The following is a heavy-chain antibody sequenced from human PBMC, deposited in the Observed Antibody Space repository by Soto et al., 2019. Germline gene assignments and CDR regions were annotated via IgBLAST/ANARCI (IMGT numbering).Heavy chain of an antibody. Sequence: GGSLRLSCAASGLTFSSHAMSWVRQAPGKGLQWVSAISGSGGVTYYADSVKGRFTISRDNSKNTLYLQMNSLRAEDTAVYYCARRYYDSSGYHSGYYYGMDVWGQGTTVTVSS. CDR2: ISGSGGVT. CDR1: GLTFSSHA. V-gene: IGHV3-23*01. CDR3: ARRYYDSSGYHSGYYYGMDV. D-gene: IGHD3-22*01. J-gene: IGHJ6*02.